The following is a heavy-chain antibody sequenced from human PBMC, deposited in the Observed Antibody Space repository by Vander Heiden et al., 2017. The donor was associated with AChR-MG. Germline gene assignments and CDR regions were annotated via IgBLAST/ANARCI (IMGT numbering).Heavy chain of an antibody. J-gene: IGHJ4*02. Sequence: EVQLVASGRGLDQPGGSLRPSCSAPAFPFSSYAMHWVRQAPGKGLEYVSAISSNGGSTYYADSVKGRFTISRDNSKNTLYLQMSSLRAEDTAVYYCVKGAIAVAGTDFDYWGQGTLVTVSS. CDR2: ISSNGGST. D-gene: IGHD6-19*01. CDR1: AFPFSSYA. CDR3: VKGAIAVAGTDFDY. V-gene: IGHV3-64D*06.